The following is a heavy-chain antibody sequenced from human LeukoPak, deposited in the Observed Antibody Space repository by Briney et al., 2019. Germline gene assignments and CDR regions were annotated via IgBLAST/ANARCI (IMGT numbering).Heavy chain of an antibody. CDR3: ARAYSSSWYKSFFDY. CDR2: ISYDGSNK. J-gene: IGHJ4*02. CDR1: GFTFSSYA. D-gene: IGHD6-13*01. V-gene: IGHV3-30*04. Sequence: PGGSLRLSCVASGFTFSSYAMHWVRQAPGKGLEWVAVISYDGSNKYYADSVKGRFTISRDNSKNTLYLQMNSLRAEDTAVYYCARAYSSSWYKSFFDYWGQGTLVTVSS.